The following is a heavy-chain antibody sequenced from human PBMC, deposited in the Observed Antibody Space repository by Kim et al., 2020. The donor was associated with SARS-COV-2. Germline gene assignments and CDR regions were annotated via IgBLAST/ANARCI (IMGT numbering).Heavy chain of an antibody. CDR3: ATELNPGITPRLEP. D-gene: IGHD1-20*01. J-gene: IGHJ5*02. CDR1: GYTFTNFG. CDR2: ISANNGDT. Sequence: ASVKVSCKASGYTFTNFGVSWVRQAPGQGPEWMGWISANNGDTNFAQKFQGRVTLTTETSTSTAFMELRSLTSDDTAIYYCATELNPGITPRLEPWGQGT. V-gene: IGHV1-18*01.